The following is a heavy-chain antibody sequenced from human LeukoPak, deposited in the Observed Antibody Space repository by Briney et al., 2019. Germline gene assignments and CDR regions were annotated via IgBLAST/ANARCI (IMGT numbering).Heavy chain of an antibody. J-gene: IGHJ5*02. CDR1: GGSISSSSYY. D-gene: IGHD2-15*01. V-gene: IGHV4-39*07. CDR3: ARDQGCSGGSCYVLFGWFDP. CDR2: IYYSGST. Sequence: SETLSLTCTVSGGSISSSSYYWGWIRQPPGKGLEWIGSIYYSGSTYYNPSLKSRVTISVDTSKNQFSLKLSSVTAADTAVYYCARDQGCSGGSCYVLFGWFDPWGQGTLVTVSS.